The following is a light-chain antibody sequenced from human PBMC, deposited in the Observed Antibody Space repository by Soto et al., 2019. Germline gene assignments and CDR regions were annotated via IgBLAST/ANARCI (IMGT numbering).Light chain of an antibody. V-gene: IGKV3-15*01. CDR2: GAS. J-gene: IGKJ4*01. CDR1: QSVSSN. CDR3: QQYNNCPLT. Sequence: EIVMTQSPATLSVSPGERATLSCRASQSVSSNLAWYQQKPGQAPRLLIYGASTRATGIPARFSGSGSGTEFTLTIGRLQSEDFAVYSCQQYNNCPLTFGGGTKVDIK.